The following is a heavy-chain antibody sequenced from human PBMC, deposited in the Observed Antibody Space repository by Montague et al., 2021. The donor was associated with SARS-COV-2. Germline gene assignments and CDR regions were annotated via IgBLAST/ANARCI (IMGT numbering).Heavy chain of an antibody. V-gene: IGHV3-9*01. Sequence: SLRLSFAASGFIVGDYAMHWVRQRPGKGLEWVSSIRWDRGDRSYAASVKGRFSISRDDAKNSLYLQMDSLRPEDTASYYCGKASASNTRWMQSPIDYWGQGTPVIVSS. CDR3: GKASASNTRWMQSPIDY. D-gene: IGHD5-18*01. J-gene: IGHJ4*02. CDR1: GFIVGDYA. CDR2: IRWDRGDR.